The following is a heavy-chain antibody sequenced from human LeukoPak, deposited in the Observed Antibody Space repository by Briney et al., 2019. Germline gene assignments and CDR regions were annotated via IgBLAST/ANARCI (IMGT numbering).Heavy chain of an antibody. Sequence: SESLSLTCTVSGASISSSHYYWGWIRQPPGKGLEWIGNIYYTGSTFYNPSLKSRVTISVDTSKNQFSLRLSSVTAADTAVYSCARSPLAGRGLFNSWGQGTLVTVSS. CDR3: ARSPLAGRGLFNS. CDR2: IYYTGST. D-gene: IGHD6-19*01. V-gene: IGHV4-39*01. J-gene: IGHJ4*02. CDR1: GASISSSHYY.